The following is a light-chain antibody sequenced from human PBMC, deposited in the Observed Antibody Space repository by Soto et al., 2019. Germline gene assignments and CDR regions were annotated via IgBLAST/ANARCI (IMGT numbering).Light chain of an antibody. CDR1: TGPVTTGHH. CDR3: LVSYPTARV. Sequence: QTVVIQEPSLTVSPGGTVTLTCGSSTGPVTTGHHTYWFQQKPGQAPRTLLYDTSSKHSWTPARFSGFLLGGKAALTLSGAQTEDEADYYCLVSYPTARVFGGGTKVTVL. J-gene: IGLJ2*01. V-gene: IGLV7-46*01. CDR2: DTS.